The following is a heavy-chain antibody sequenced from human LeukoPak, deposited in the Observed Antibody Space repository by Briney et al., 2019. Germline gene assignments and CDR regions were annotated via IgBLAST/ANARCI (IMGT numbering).Heavy chain of an antibody. J-gene: IGHJ6*03. CDR3: ARNSTTRHYYYMDV. D-gene: IGHD2-2*01. Sequence: ASVKISCKASGYTFTGCYMHWVRQAPGQGLEWMGWINPNSGGTNYAQKFQGRVTMTRDTSISTAYMELSRLRSDDTAVYYCARNSTTRHYYYMDVWGKGTTVTVSS. CDR2: INPNSGGT. V-gene: IGHV1-2*02. CDR1: GYTFTGCY.